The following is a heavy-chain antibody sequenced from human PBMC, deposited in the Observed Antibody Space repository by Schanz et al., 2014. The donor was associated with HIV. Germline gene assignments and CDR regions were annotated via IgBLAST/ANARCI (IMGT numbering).Heavy chain of an antibody. Sequence: MQLLESGGGLVQPGGSLRLSCAASGFPFSNYAMSWVRQAPGKGLEWVTFISSDGSFQYYADSVKGRFTISRDNAENSLYLQMNSLRAEDTAVYYCARGSGPYYYYYGMDVWGQGTLVTVSS. V-gene: IGHV3-30*04. J-gene: IGHJ6*02. CDR2: ISSDGSFQ. CDR1: GFPFSNYA. D-gene: IGHD3-10*01. CDR3: ARGSGPYYYYYGMDV.